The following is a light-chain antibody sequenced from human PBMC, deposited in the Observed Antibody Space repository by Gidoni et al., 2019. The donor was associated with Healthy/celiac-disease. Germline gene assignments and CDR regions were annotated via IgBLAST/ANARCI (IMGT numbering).Light chain of an antibody. CDR1: QSISSW. Sequence: DIQMTQSPSTLSASVGDRVTIPCRASQSISSWLAWYQQKPGKAPKLLIYDASSLESGGPSRFSGSGSGTEFTLTISSLQPDDFATYYCQQYNSYTWTFGQGTKVEIK. CDR3: QQYNSYTWT. J-gene: IGKJ1*01. V-gene: IGKV1-5*01. CDR2: DAS.